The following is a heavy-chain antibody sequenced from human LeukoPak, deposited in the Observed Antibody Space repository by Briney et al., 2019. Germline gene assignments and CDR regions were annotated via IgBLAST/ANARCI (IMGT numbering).Heavy chain of an antibody. CDR3: PRLEADVVVPAAHFDY. J-gene: IGHJ4*02. Sequence: SETLSLTCTVSGGSISSYYWSWIRQPPGKGLEWIGYIYYSGSTNYNPSLKSRVTISVDTSKNQFSLKLSSVTAADTAVYYCPRLEADVVVPAAHFDYWGQGTLVTVSS. CDR2: IYYSGST. CDR1: GGSISSYY. V-gene: IGHV4-59*08. D-gene: IGHD2-2*01.